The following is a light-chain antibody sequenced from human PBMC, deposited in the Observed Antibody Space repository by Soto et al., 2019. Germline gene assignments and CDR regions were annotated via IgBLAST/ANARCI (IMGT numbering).Light chain of an antibody. CDR1: QNITNNY. Sequence: EIVLTQSPGTLSLSPGERATLPCRASQNITNNYVAWYQHKPGQAPRLLIYGASSRATGIPVRFSGSGAGTDFTLTISRLEPADFAVYYCQQHGNSPRTFGQGTKVEIK. J-gene: IGKJ1*01. CDR2: GAS. V-gene: IGKV3-20*01. CDR3: QQHGNSPRT.